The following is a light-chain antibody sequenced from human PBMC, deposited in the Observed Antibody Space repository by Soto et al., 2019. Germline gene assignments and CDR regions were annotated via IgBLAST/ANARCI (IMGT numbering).Light chain of an antibody. CDR3: SSYRSSSTLYV. Sequence: QSVLTQPASVSGSPGQSITISCTGTSSDVGGYNYVSWYQRHPGKAPKLMIYDVNNRPSGVSNRFSGSKSGNTASLTISGLQAEDEADYYCSSYRSSSTLYVFGTGTKLTVL. CDR1: SSDVGGYNY. V-gene: IGLV2-14*01. CDR2: DVN. J-gene: IGLJ1*01.